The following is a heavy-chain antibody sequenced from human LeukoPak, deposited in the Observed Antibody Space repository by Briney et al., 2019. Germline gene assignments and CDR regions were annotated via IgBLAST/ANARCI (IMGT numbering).Heavy chain of an antibody. CDR2: ISGSGADT. CDR3: ARDQAAAGYVYFIH. Sequence: GGSLRLSCAASGFTFRSYAMSWVRQAPGKGLEWVSAISGSGADTYYADSVKGRFTISRDNSKNMLYLQMSSLRADDTAVYYCARDQAAAGYVYFIHWGQGTLVTVSS. CDR1: GFTFRSYA. D-gene: IGHD6-13*01. V-gene: IGHV3-23*01. J-gene: IGHJ4*02.